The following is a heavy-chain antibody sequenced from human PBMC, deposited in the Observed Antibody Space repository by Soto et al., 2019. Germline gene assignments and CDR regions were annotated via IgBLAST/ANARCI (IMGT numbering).Heavy chain of an antibody. Sequence: EVQLVESGGGSVQTGGSLRISCAASGLTFGSYWMDWVRQAQGKGLVWVSRINGGGGRTTYADSVKGRFTISRDNAHNTLYLQMDSLTADDTAVYYCSRETLWFGESPKSGGQGTLVTVSS. D-gene: IGHD3-10*01. J-gene: IGHJ4*02. CDR1: GLTFGSYW. CDR2: INGGGGRT. CDR3: SRETLWFGESPKS. V-gene: IGHV3-74*01.